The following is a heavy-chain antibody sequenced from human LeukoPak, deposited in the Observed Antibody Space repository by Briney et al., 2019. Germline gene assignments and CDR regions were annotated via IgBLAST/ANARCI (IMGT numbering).Heavy chain of an antibody. CDR2: VNRDGSET. Sequence: GGSLRLSCAASGFALSSHWMTWVRQVPGKGPEWVANVNRDGSETYYLDSVKGRFTISKDNAKNSLYPQMNSLRAEDTALYHCARNNGMDVWGQGTTVIVSS. CDR1: GFALSSHW. V-gene: IGHV3-7*03. J-gene: IGHJ6*02. CDR3: ARNNGMDV.